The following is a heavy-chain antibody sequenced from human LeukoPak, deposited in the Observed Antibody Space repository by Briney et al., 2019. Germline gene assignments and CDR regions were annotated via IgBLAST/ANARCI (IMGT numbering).Heavy chain of an antibody. CDR3: ARHYGL. V-gene: IGHV4-39*01. CDR2: IYYSGST. J-gene: IGHJ4*02. D-gene: IGHD3-10*01. CDR1: GGSISGSSYY. Sequence: RSGTLSLTCTVSGGSISGSSYYWGWIRQPPGKGLEWIGSIYYSGSTYYNPSLKSRVTISVDTSKNQFSLKLNSVTATDTAVYYCARHYGLWGQGTLVTVSS.